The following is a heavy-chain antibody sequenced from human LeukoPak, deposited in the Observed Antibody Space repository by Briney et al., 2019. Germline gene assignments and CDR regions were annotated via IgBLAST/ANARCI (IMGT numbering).Heavy chain of an antibody. V-gene: IGHV1-18*01. CDR1: GYTFTSYG. Sequence: ASVKVSCKASGYTFTSYGISWVRQAPGQGLEWMGWISAYNGNTNYAQKLQGRVTMTTDTSTSTAYMELRSLRSDDTAVYYCARAIFGVSNEYYYYYYYMDVWSKGTTVTVSS. D-gene: IGHD3-3*01. CDR2: ISAYNGNT. CDR3: ARAIFGVSNEYYYYYYYMDV. J-gene: IGHJ6*03.